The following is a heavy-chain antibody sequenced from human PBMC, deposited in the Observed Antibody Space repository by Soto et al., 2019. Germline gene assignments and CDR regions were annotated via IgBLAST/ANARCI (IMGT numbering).Heavy chain of an antibody. Sequence: GGSLRLSCGGSGFTFSSYGMRWVHQAPGKGLEWVAAISFDGSNGYYGDSVKGRFTISRDNSKNTLYLQMNSLRPEDTAVYYCAKDGNWELLPSTGMDVWGQGTTVTVSS. CDR3: AKDGNWELLPSTGMDV. J-gene: IGHJ6*02. CDR1: GFTFSSYG. CDR2: ISFDGSNG. D-gene: IGHD1-26*01. V-gene: IGHV3-30*18.